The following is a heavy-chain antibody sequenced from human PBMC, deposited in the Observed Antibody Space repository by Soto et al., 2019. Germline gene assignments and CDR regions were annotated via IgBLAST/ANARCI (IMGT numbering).Heavy chain of an antibody. J-gene: IGHJ6*02. V-gene: IGHV1-3*01. CDR3: ATSEGGCGGGSCYNYFYYYGMDV. Sequence: ASVKVSCKASGDTRTDFSMHWVRQASGQRPEWMGWLSVGNGDTKYSQKFQGRVTITRDTSARTAYMELSNLRSEDTAVYYCATSEGGCGGGSCYNYFYYYGMDVWGQGTTVTVSS. CDR1: GDTRTDFS. D-gene: IGHD2-21*01. CDR2: LSVGNGDT.